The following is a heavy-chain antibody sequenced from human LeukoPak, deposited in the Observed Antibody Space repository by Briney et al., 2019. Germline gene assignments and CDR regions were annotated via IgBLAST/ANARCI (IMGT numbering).Heavy chain of an antibody. D-gene: IGHD3-10*01. CDR1: GFTFSRNV. V-gene: IGHV3-30*01. Sequence: GGSLRLSCAASGFTFSRNVMHWVRQAPGKGLEWVALISYDGNNKFYADSVKGRFTISRDNSRNTLYLQMDSLRGEDAAVYSCARGGIPTGPYYYFYYMDVWGKGTAVTVSS. CDR2: ISYDGNNK. CDR3: ARGGIPTGPYYYFYYMDV. J-gene: IGHJ6*03.